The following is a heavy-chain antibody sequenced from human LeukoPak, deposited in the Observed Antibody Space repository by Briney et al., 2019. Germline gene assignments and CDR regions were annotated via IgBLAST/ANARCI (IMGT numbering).Heavy chain of an antibody. V-gene: IGHV3-23*01. CDR2: ISGSGGST. Sequence: GGSLRLSCAASGFTFSSFGMHWVRQAPGKGLEWVSAISGSGGSTYYADSVKGRFTISRDNSKNTLYLQMNSLRAEDTAVYYCAKKNSSGWYGPFDYWGQGTLVTVSS. J-gene: IGHJ4*02. CDR3: AKKNSSGWYGPFDY. CDR1: GFTFSSFG. D-gene: IGHD6-19*01.